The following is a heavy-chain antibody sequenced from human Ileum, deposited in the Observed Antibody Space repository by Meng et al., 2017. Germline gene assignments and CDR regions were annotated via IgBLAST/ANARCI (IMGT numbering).Heavy chain of an antibody. Sequence: QVQLVQSGAEVKKPGASVKVSCKASGYTFTNYAVHWVRQAPGQRLEWMGWINAGNGNTKFSQKFQGRVTITRDTSASTAYMELSSLRSEDTAVYYCARETTKVINLWGRGTLVTVSS. CDR3: ARETTKVINL. J-gene: IGHJ2*01. D-gene: IGHD4-23*01. CDR2: INAGNGNT. V-gene: IGHV1-3*01. CDR1: GYTFTNYA.